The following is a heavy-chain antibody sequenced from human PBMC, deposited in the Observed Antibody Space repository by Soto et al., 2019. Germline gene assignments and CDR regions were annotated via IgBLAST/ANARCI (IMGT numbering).Heavy chain of an antibody. D-gene: IGHD3-3*01. CDR2: INXNSGGK. CDR3: AELLEHPG. CDR1: GCTFTGYY. Sequence: XSVKVSCKASGCTFTGYYMHWVRQAPGQGIEWXGWINXNSGGKNYEQXXQGGVNMXXDTYKSTVNMELSRLRSEDTAVYYSAELLEHPGWGQGTLVTVSS. V-gene: IGHV1-2*02. J-gene: IGHJ4*02.